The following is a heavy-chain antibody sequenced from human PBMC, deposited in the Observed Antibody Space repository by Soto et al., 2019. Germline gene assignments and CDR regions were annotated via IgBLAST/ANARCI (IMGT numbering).Heavy chain of an antibody. CDR1: GFTFSSYA. D-gene: IGHD2-15*01. V-gene: IGHV3-23*01. CDR3: AKDTSDPPGYCSGGSCYHGNWFDP. Sequence: GGSLRLSCAASGFTFSSYAMSWVRQAPGKGLEWVSAISGSGGSTYYADSVKGRFTISRDNSKNTLYLQMNSLRAEDTAVYYCAKDTSDPPGYCSGGSCYHGNWFDPWGQGTLVTVSS. J-gene: IGHJ5*02. CDR2: ISGSGGST.